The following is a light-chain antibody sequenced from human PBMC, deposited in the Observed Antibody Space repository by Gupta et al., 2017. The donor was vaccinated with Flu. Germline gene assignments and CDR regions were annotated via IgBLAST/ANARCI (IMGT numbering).Light chain of an antibody. J-gene: IGLJ3*02. CDR2: EGS. CDR1: RSDVGSYNL. Sequence: SALTQPASVSGSPGQSITISCTGTRSDVGSYNLVSWYQQHPGEAPKLMIYEGSKRPSGVANRFSGSKSGNTASLTISGRQAEDEADYYCCSYAGSNTWAFGGGTKLTVL. CDR3: CSYAGSNTWA. V-gene: IGLV2-23*01.